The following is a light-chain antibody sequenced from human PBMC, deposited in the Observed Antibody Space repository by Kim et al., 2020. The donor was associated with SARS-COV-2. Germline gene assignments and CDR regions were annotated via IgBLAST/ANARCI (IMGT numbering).Light chain of an antibody. CDR2: EDN. CDR1: RCRIASNH. CDR3: QSYDSSNHVV. Sequence: KTVTISFTRSRCRIASNHVQGEQQRPGRSPPTVIYEDNQRPSGVPDRFSGSIDSSSNSASLTISGLKTEDEADYYCQSYDSSNHVVFGGGTQLTVL. V-gene: IGLV6-57*01. J-gene: IGLJ2*01.